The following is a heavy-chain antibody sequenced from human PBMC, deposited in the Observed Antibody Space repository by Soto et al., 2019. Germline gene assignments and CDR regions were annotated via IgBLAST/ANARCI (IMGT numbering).Heavy chain of an antibody. CDR2: IYYSVST. D-gene: IGHD4-17*01. J-gene: IGHJ5*02. Sequence: SETLSLTCTVSGGSISSYYWSWIRQPPGKGLEWIGYIYYSVSTNYNPSLKSRVTISVDTSKNQFSLKLSSVTAADTAVYYCARDSYGDDENWFDPWGQGTLVTVSS. CDR3: ARDSYGDDENWFDP. V-gene: IGHV4-59*01. CDR1: GGSISSYY.